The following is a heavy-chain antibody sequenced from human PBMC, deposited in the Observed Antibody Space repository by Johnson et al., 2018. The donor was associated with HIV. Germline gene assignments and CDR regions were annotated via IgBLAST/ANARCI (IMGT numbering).Heavy chain of an antibody. J-gene: IGHJ3*01. CDR2: IKSKTDGGPT. D-gene: IGHD3-10*01. V-gene: IGHV3-15*01. Sequence: VQLVESGGGLVKPGGSLRLSCAASGFTFSNAWMSWVRQAPGKGLEWVGRIKSKTDGGPTDYAAPMTCRFTISRDDAKNTAYLQMNSLRADDTTVYYCVRGHYGSGSYYAFEVWGQGTMVTVSS. CDR1: GFTFSNAW. CDR3: VRGHYGSGSYYAFEV.